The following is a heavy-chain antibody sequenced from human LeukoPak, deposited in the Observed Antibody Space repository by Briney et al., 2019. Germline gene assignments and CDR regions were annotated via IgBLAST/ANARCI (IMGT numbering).Heavy chain of an antibody. J-gene: IGHJ4*02. D-gene: IGHD3-16*01. CDR3: AKDQYDYVRGEFDY. CDR2: ISYDGNDK. Sequence: GGSLRPSCAASGFTFSSYDMHWVRQAPGKGLEWVAVISYDGNDKHYADSVKGRFTISRDNSKNTLYLQMNSLRVEDTAVYYCAKDQYDYVRGEFDYWGQGTLVTVSS. V-gene: IGHV3-30*18. CDR1: GFTFSSYD.